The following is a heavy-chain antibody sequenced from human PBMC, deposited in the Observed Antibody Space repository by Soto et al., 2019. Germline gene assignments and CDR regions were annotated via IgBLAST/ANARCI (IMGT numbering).Heavy chain of an antibody. Sequence: QVQLVQSGAEVKKPGASVKVSCKASGYTFTSYDINWVRQATGQGHEWMGWMNPNSGNTGYAQKFQGRVTMTRNTSISTAYMELCSLRSDDPAVYYCAREVTALGNDYWGQGTLVTVSS. J-gene: IGHJ4*02. CDR1: GYTFTSYD. V-gene: IGHV1-8*01. D-gene: IGHD4-4*01. CDR2: MNPNSGNT. CDR3: AREVTALGNDY.